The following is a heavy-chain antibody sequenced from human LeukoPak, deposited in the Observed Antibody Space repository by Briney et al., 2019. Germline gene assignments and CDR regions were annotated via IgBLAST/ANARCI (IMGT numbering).Heavy chain of an antibody. Sequence: GGSLRLSCAASGFTVSSNYMSWVRQAPGKGLEWVAVIYSGGSAYYADSAKDRFTISRDNSKNTLYLQMNSLRAEDTAVYYCERAGYYYDSSGYSPGYFDYWGQGTLVTVSS. V-gene: IGHV3-53*01. J-gene: IGHJ4*02. D-gene: IGHD3-22*01. CDR2: IYSGGSA. CDR1: GFTVSSNY. CDR3: ERAGYYYDSSGYSPGYFDY.